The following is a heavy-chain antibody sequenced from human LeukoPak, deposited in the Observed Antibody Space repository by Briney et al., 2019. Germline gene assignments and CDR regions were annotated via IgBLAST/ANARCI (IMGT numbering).Heavy chain of an antibody. J-gene: IGHJ4*02. V-gene: IGHV1-46*01. Sequence: ASVKVSCKASGYTFTSYYMHWVRQAPGQGLEWMGIINPSGGSTSYAQKFQGRVTMTRDTSTSTVYMELSSLRSEDTAVYYCARDSRYCSGGSCYSRIDYWGQGTLVTVSP. CDR3: ARDSRYCSGGSCYSRIDY. D-gene: IGHD2-15*01. CDR1: GYTFTSYY. CDR2: INPSGGST.